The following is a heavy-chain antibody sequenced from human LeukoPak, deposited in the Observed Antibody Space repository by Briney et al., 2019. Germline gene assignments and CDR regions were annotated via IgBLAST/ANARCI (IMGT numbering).Heavy chain of an antibody. CDR3: ASARSGSYYDWFDP. V-gene: IGHV1-69*05. Sequence: SVKVSCKASGGTFSSYAISWVRQAPGQGLEWMGGIIAIFGTANYAQKFQGRVTITTDESTSTAYMELRSLRSEDTAVYYCASARSGSYYDWFDPWGQGTLVTVSS. CDR2: IIAIFGTA. CDR1: GGTFSSYA. D-gene: IGHD3-10*01. J-gene: IGHJ5*02.